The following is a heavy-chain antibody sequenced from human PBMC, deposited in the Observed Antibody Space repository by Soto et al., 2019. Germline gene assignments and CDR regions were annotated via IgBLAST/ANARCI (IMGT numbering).Heavy chain of an antibody. D-gene: IGHD3-3*01. CDR3: ARDPTILSGADRRDFDY. CDR2: ISSSSSYI. CDR1: GFTFSSYS. J-gene: IGHJ4*02. Sequence: PGGSLRLSCAASGFTFSSYSMNWVRQAPGKGLEWVSSISSSSSYIYYADSVKGRFTISRDNAKNSLYLQMNSLRAEDTAVYYCARDPTILSGADRRDFDYWGQGTLVTVSS. V-gene: IGHV3-21*01.